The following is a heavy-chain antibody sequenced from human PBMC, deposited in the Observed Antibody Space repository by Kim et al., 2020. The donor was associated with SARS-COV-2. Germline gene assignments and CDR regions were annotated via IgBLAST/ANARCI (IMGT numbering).Heavy chain of an antibody. Sequence: SETLSLTCAVYGGSFSGHYWSWIRQPPVKGLEWIGEINHSGSTNYNPSLKSRVTISVDTSKNQFSLKLSSVTAADTAVYYCVRGGPESSGTYYYYYCMDVWGQGTTLTVSS. CDR3: VRGGPESSGTYYYYYCMDV. V-gene: IGHV4-34*01. D-gene: IGHD6-25*01. CDR2: INHSGST. J-gene: IGHJ6*01. CDR1: GGSFSGHY.